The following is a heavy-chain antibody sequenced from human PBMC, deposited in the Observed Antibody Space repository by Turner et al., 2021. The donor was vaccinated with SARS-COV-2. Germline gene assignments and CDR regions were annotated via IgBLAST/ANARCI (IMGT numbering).Heavy chain of an antibody. V-gene: IGHV1-69*01. D-gene: IGHD4-17*01. Sequence: QVQLVQSGAAVKKPGSSVKVSCKTSGGTFSSYAFSWVRQAPGQGLEWMGGIFPIFRTSNYVQKFQGRVTITADESTSTVYMDLSGLTSDDTAVYFCARGLHDYAKYGLDVWGQGTSVTVSS. J-gene: IGHJ6*02. CDR2: IFPIFRTS. CDR1: GGTFSSYA. CDR3: ARGLHDYAKYGLDV.